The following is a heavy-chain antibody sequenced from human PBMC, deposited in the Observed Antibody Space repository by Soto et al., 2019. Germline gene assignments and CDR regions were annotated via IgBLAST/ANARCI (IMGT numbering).Heavy chain of an antibody. CDR1: GFRFEQYV. Sequence: VQVVASGGGLVQPGRSLRLSCAVSGFRFEQYVMHWVRQGPGKGLECVSTISPTGDTVAYADSVEGRFTVSRDNAKNSLYLQMNSLNGDHTDCYYCLKDAPNGSIDDWGQGTLVTVSS. J-gene: IGHJ4*02. D-gene: IGHD3-10*01. CDR3: LKDAPNGSIDD. CDR2: ISPTGDTV. V-gene: IGHV3-9*01.